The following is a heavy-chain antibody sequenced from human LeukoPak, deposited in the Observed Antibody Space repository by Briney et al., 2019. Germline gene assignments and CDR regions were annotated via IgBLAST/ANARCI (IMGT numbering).Heavy chain of an antibody. CDR3: ATQWGGCSSTSCYVRPYYMDV. CDR1: NYSISNGYF. CDR2: LHHTGGT. J-gene: IGHJ6*03. V-gene: IGHV4-38-2*02. D-gene: IGHD2-2*01. Sequence: SETLSLTCSVSNYSISNGYFWGWIRQPPGRGLEWIGSLHHTGGTYYKPSLNSRVTISVDTSKNQFSLRLSSVTAADTAVYYCATQWGGCSSTSCYVRPYYMDVWGKGTTVTISS.